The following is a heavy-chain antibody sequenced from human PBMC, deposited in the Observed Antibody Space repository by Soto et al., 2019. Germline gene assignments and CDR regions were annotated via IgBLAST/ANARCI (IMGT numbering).Heavy chain of an antibody. CDR3: ARGIYSSSWYDSWYER. D-gene: IGHD6-13*01. CDR2: ISSSGSTI. V-gene: IGHV3-11*01. CDR1: GFTFSAYY. J-gene: IGHJ5*02. Sequence: LRLSCAASGFTFSAYYLSWIRQAPGKGLEWVSYISSSGSTIYYADSVKGRFTISRDNAKNSLYLQMNSLRAEDTAVYYCARGIYSSSWYDSWYERWRQGTLGTVSS.